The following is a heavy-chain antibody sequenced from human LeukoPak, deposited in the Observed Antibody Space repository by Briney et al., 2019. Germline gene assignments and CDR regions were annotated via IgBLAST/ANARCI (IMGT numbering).Heavy chain of an antibody. CDR3: ARVDGITVVRGSKAAFDI. J-gene: IGHJ3*02. V-gene: IGHV4-34*01. Sequence: SETLSLTCAVYGGSFSGYYWSWIRQPPGKGLEWIGEINHSGSTNYNPSLKSRVTISVDTSKNQFSLKLSSVTAADTAVYYCARVDGITVVRGSKAAFDIWGQGTMVTVSS. CDR1: GGSFSGYY. D-gene: IGHD3-10*01. CDR2: INHSGST.